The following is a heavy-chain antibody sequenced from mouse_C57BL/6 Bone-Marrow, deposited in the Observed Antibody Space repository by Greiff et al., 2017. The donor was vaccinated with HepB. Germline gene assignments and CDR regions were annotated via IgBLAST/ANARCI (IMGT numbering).Heavy chain of an antibody. V-gene: IGHV1-64*01. Sequence: QVQLQQSGAELVKPGASVKLSCKASGYTFTSYWMHWVKQRPGQGLEWIGMIHPNSGSTNYNEKFKSKATLTVDKSSSTAYMQLSSLTSEDSAVYYCARSRVYYYGSLDYWGQGTTLTVSS. D-gene: IGHD1-1*01. CDR1: GYTFTSYW. CDR2: IHPNSGST. J-gene: IGHJ2*01. CDR3: ARSRVYYYGSLDY.